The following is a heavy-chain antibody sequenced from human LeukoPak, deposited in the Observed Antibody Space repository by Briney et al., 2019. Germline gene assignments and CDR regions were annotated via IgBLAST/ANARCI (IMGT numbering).Heavy chain of an antibody. V-gene: IGHV3-48*03. Sequence: PGGSLRLSCAASGFIFSSYEMNWVRQAPGKGLEWVSYISSSGSPRHYADPVKGRFTISRDNAKNSLYLQMNSLRAEDTAVYYCARVGQQLADYWGQGTLVTVSS. CDR3: ARVGQQLADY. CDR2: ISSSGSPR. CDR1: GFIFSSYE. D-gene: IGHD6-13*01. J-gene: IGHJ4*02.